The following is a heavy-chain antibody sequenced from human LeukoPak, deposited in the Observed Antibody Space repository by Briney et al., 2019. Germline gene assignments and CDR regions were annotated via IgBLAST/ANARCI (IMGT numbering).Heavy chain of an antibody. CDR3: ARGVYWSLDY. V-gene: IGHV3-23*01. J-gene: IGHJ4*02. CDR1: GFIFNTNG. CDR2: IAGGDEST. Sequence: TGGSLRLSCAISGFIFNTNGMNWVRQSPGKGLEWLATIAGGDESTYYADSVKGRFAISRDNSKNTVFLHMNSLRVEDTAVYYCARGVYWSLDYWGQGTPVTVSS. D-gene: IGHD1-1*01.